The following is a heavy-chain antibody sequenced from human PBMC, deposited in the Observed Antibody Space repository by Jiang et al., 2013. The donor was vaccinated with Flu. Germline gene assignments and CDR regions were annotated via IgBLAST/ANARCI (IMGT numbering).Heavy chain of an antibody. D-gene: IGHD2-21*02. V-gene: IGHV1-2*04. CDR2: INPNSGGT. J-gene: IGHJ3*02. Sequence: EVKKPGPSVKVSCKASGYTFTGYYMHWVRQAPGQGLEWMGWINPNSGGTNYAQKFQGWVTMTRDTSISTAYMELSRLRSDDTAVYYCARVAVTATDPNDAFDIWGQGTMVTVSS. CDR3: ARVAVTATDPNDAFDI. CDR1: GYTFTGYY.